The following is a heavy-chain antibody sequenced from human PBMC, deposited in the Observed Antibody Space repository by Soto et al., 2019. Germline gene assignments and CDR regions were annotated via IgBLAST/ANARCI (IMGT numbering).Heavy chain of an antibody. Sequence: PGGSLRLSCAVSGFIFSSYEMNWVRQAPGKGLEWISYISSSGGTKYYADSVKGRFTISRDNAKNSLYLQMNSLRSEDTAVYYCAGGVRFLESYYYGMDVWGQGTTVTVSS. CDR1: GFIFSSYE. V-gene: IGHV3-48*03. CDR2: ISSSGGTK. J-gene: IGHJ6*02. D-gene: IGHD3-3*01. CDR3: AGGVRFLESYYYGMDV.